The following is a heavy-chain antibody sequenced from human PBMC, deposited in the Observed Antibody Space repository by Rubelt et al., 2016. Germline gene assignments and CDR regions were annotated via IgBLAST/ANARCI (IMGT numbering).Heavy chain of an antibody. CDR3: ARGKRVRDSSTPYYYYGMDV. J-gene: IGHJ6*02. Sequence: QLQLQESGPGLVKPSETLSLTCTVSGGSISSYYWSWIRQPPGKGLEWIGYIYYSGSTNYNPSLKIRVTISVDTSKNQFSLKLSSVTAADTAVYYCARGKRVRDSSTPYYYYGMDVWGQGTTVTVSS. CDR1: GGSISSYY. V-gene: IGHV4-59*01. CDR2: IYYSGST. D-gene: IGHD2-2*01.